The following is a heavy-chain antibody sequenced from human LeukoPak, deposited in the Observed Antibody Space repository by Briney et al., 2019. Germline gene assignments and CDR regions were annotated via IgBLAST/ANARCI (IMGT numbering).Heavy chain of an antibody. V-gene: IGHV3-49*04. Sequence: GRCLSLSCTASGFTFGDYSMRWVRQPAGRGREWVGFIRSKAYDRITEYVASVKARFTISRDDSKCIAYLRMNSLKTEDTAVYHCTREGVQLWLPGDYWGQGTLVTVSS. D-gene: IGHD5-18*01. CDR1: GFTFGDYS. CDR3: TREGVQLWLPGDY. CDR2: IRSKAYDRIT. J-gene: IGHJ4*02.